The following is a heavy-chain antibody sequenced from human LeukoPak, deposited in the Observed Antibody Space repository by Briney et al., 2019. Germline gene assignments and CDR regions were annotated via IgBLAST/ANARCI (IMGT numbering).Heavy chain of an antibody. D-gene: IGHD1-1*01. V-gene: IGHV3-21*01. Sequence: GGSLRLSCVASGFTFSDYTMSWVRQAPGKGLEWVSSITPRGDYIYYADSLKGRFTISRDNAENSLYLQMSSLRAEDTAVYYCVRHRTASDYWGQGALVTVSS. J-gene: IGHJ4*02. CDR2: ITPRGDYI. CDR3: VRHRTASDY. CDR1: GFTFSDYT.